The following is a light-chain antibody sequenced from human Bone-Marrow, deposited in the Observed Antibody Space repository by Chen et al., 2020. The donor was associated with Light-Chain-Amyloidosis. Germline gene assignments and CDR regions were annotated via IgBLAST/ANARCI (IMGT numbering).Light chain of an antibody. CDR1: SSDVGGDNH. J-gene: IGLJ1*01. CDR2: EVT. V-gene: IGLV2-14*01. Sequence: QSALTQPASVSGSPGQSITISCTGTSSDVGGDNHVSWYQQHPDKAPKLMIYEVTNRPSWVPDRFSGSKSDSTASLTIAGLQTEDEADNFCSSYTVTNSLVVGSGTRVTVL. CDR3: SSYTVTNSLV.